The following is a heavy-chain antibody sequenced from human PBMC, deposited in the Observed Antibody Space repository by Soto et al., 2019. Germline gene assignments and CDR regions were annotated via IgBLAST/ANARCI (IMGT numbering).Heavy chain of an antibody. CDR1: GSCISSYY. V-gene: IGHV4-59*01. Sequence: PSESLSLTWTVGGSCISSYYWSRLRQPQGKGEEWMGYNYNSGSTYYNPSLKSRVTITGDRAKNKFSLELGCVSAADTAGYYCDRGPPLGYSGQGTLVTVSS. CDR2: NYNSGST. J-gene: IGHJ4*02. CDR3: DRGPPLGY.